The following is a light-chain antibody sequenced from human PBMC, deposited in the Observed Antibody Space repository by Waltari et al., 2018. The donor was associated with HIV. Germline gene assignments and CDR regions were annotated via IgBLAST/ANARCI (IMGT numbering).Light chain of an antibody. CDR2: DAS. CDR1: QSVGDY. V-gene: IGKV3-11*01. Sequence: EIVLTQSPATLSLSPGERATLSCRASQSVGDYLAWYQQKPGQAPKLFIYDASNRATGIPARFSGSGVGTDFTLTISSLEPEDFAVYYCQQRSTWPGPTFGGGTKVEI. J-gene: IGKJ4*01. CDR3: QQRSTWPGPT.